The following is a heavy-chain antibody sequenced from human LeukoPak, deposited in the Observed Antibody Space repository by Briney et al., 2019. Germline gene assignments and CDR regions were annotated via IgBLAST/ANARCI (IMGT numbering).Heavy chain of an antibody. Sequence: PSETLSLTCAVYGGSFSGYYWSWIRQHPGKGLEWIGYIYYSGSTYYNPSLKSRVTISVDTSKNQFSLKLSSVTAADTAVYYCARGRRYDYVWGSYRNIDYWGQGTLVTVSS. V-gene: IGHV4-31*11. CDR2: IYYSGST. CDR3: ARGRRYDYVWGSYRNIDY. D-gene: IGHD3-16*02. J-gene: IGHJ4*02. CDR1: GGSFSGYY.